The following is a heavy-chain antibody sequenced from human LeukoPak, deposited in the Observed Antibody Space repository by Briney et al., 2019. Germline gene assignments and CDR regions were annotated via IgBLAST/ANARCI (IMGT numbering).Heavy chain of an antibody. CDR1: GFTISSNY. CDR2: LYSGGST. V-gene: IGHV3-66*01. CDR3: AELGITMIGGV. Sequence: GGSLRLSCAASGFTISSNYMSWVRQAPGKGLEWVSLLYSGGSTYYADSVKGRFTISRDNSKNTLYLQMNSLRAEDTAVYYCAELGITMIGGVWGKGSTVTISS. D-gene: IGHD3-10*02. J-gene: IGHJ6*04.